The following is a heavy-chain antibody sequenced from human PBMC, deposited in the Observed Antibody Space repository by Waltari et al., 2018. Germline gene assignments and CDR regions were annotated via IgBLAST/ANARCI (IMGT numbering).Heavy chain of an antibody. CDR2: INHSGST. D-gene: IGHD4-17*01. V-gene: IGHV4-34*01. CDR3: ARARGPTVDI. CDR1: GGSFSGYY. J-gene: IGHJ3*02. Sequence: QVQLQQWGAGLLKPSETLSLTCAVYGGSFSGYYWSWIRQPPGKGLEWIGEINHSGSTNYNPSLKSRVTISVDTSKNQFSLKLSSVTAADTAVYYCARARGPTVDIWGQGTMVTVSS.